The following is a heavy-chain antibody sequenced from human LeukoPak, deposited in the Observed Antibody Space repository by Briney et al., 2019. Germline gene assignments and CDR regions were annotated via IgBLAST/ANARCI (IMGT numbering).Heavy chain of an antibody. V-gene: IGHV3-23*01. J-gene: IGHJ3*02. CDR2: ISGSGGST. CDR3: AKLPRIASDI. CDR1: GFTFAKYG. Sequence: SGGSLRLSCAASGFTFAKYGMHWVRQAPGKGLEWVSDISGSGGSTYYADSVKGRFTISRDNSKNTLYLQMNSLRAEDTAVYYCAKLPRIASDIWGQGTMVTVSS.